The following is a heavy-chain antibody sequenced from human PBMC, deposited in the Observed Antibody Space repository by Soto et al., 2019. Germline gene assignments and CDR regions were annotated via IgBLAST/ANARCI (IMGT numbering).Heavy chain of an antibody. Sequence: QVQLVQSGAEVKKPGASVKVSCKASGYTFTNYYMHWVRQAPGQGLEWMGIINPSGGSTSYAQKFQGRVTMTRDTSTSTVYMELSSLRSEDTAVYYCARAGLVPAAMAEGGFDYWGQGTLVTVSS. CDR2: INPSGGST. D-gene: IGHD2-2*01. J-gene: IGHJ4*02. V-gene: IGHV1-46*01. CDR1: GYTFTNYY. CDR3: ARAGLVPAAMAEGGFDY.